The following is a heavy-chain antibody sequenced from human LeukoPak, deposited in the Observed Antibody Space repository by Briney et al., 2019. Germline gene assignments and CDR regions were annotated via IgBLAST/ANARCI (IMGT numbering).Heavy chain of an antibody. CDR3: AREYSSGWNDYYYYGLDV. CDR1: GFTFRNYA. Sequence: PGGSLRLSCAASGFTFRNYAMHWVRQAPGKGLEWVAFILYDGGNKNHADSVKGRITISRDNSKNTQYLQMNSLRAEDTAVYYCAREYSSGWNDYYYYGLDVWGQGTTVTVSS. CDR2: ILYDGGNK. V-gene: IGHV3-30-3*01. D-gene: IGHD6-19*01. J-gene: IGHJ6*02.